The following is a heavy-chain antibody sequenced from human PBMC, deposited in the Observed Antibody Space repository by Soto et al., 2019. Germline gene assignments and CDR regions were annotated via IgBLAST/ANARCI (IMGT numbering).Heavy chain of an antibody. CDR1: GFTFSSYA. CDR3: AKDPSITFFGVVITFDY. V-gene: IGHV3-23*01. Sequence: GGSLGLSCAASGFTFSSYAMSWVRQAPGKGLEWVSAISGSGGSTYYADSVKGRYTISRDNSKNTLYLKMNSLRAEDTAVYYCAKDPSITFFGVVITFDYWGQGTLVTVSS. D-gene: IGHD3-3*01. J-gene: IGHJ4*02. CDR2: ISGSGGST.